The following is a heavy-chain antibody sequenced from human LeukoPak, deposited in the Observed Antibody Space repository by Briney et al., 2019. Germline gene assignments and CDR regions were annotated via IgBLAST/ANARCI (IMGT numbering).Heavy chain of an antibody. V-gene: IGHV3-7*01. J-gene: IGHJ4*02. CDR1: GFTFSTYW. Sequence: PGGSLRLSCAASGFTFSTYWMSWVRQAPGKGLEWVANINQDGSEKYSVDSVKGRFTISRDNAKSSLYLQMNSLRAEDTAVYYCARDPPVTAKDWGQGTLVTVSS. CDR3: ARDPPVTAKD. D-gene: IGHD2-21*02. CDR2: INQDGSEK.